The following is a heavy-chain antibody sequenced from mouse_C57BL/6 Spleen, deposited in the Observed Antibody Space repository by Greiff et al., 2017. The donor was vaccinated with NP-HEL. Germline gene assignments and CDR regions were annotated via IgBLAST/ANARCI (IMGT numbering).Heavy chain of an antibody. CDR1: GYTFTSYW. CDR3: ARALYYGSSYLDY. Sequence: QVQLQQSGAELVRPGSSVKLSCKASGYTFTSYWMDWVKQRPGQGLEWIGNIYPSDSETHYNQKFKDKATLTVDKSSSTAYMQLSSLTSEDSAVYYCARALYYGSSYLDYWGQGTTLTVSS. D-gene: IGHD1-1*01. J-gene: IGHJ2*01. CDR2: IYPSDSET. V-gene: IGHV1-61*01.